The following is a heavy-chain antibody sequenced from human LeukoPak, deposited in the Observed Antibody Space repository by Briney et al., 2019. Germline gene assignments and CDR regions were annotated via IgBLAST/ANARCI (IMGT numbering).Heavy chain of an antibody. CDR1: GGSISSSTYY. CDR2: IYYRGTT. D-gene: IGHD3-10*01. CDR3: ARGDYYGSGTLDY. Sequence: SETLSLTCTVSGGSISSSTYYWGWIRQPPGKGLEWIATIYYRGTTYYSPSLKSRVTISVDTSKNQFSLKLSSVTAADTAVYYCARGDYYGSGTLDYWGQGTLVTVSS. J-gene: IGHJ4*02. V-gene: IGHV4-39*07.